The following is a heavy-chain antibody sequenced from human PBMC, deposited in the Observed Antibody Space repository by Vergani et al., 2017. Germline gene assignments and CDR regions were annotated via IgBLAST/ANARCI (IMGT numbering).Heavy chain of an antibody. CDR3: ATWNYVDY. J-gene: IGHJ4*02. Sequence: EVQLVESGGGLVQPGGSLRLSCAASGFTFSSYWMSWVRQAPGKGLEWVSGISGSGDRTNYADSVKGRFIISRDNSKNTLYLQINSLRAEDTAVYYCATWNYVDYWGQGTLVTVSS. CDR1: GFTFSSYW. V-gene: IGHV3-23*04. CDR2: ISGSGDRT.